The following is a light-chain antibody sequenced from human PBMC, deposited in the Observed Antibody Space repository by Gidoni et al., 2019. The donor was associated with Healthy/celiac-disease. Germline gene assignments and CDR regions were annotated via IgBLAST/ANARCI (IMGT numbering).Light chain of an antibody. CDR3: QAWDSSTVV. V-gene: IGLV3-1*01. Sequence: YELTQPPSLSVSPGQTASITCPGDKLGDKYACWYQQKPGQSPVLVIYQDSKRPSGIPERFSGSNSGNTATLTISGTQAMDEADYYCQAWDSSTVVFGGGTKLTVL. CDR2: QDS. CDR1: KLGDKY. J-gene: IGLJ2*01.